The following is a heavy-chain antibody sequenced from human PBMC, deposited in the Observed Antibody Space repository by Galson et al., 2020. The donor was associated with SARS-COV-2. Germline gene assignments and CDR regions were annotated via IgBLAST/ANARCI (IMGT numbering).Heavy chain of an antibody. CDR2: ISYDGSNK. Sequence: GESLKISCAASGFTFSSYAIHWVRQAPGKGLEWVALISYDGSNKYYADSVKGRFTISRDNSKNTLYLQMNSLRTEDTAVYFCARGAYYGSGNYYMDVWGIGTTVTISS. V-gene: IGHV3-30*04. J-gene: IGHJ6*03. D-gene: IGHD3-10*01. CDR3: ARGAYYGSGNYYMDV. CDR1: GFTFSSYA.